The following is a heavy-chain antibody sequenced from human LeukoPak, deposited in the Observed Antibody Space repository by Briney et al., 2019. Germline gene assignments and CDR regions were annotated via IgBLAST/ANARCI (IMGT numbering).Heavy chain of an antibody. J-gene: IGHJ4*02. D-gene: IGHD3-10*01. CDR2: IYHSGST. V-gene: IGHV4-38-2*01. CDR3: ARLLTIIYYFDY. Sequence: SETLSLTCAVSGYSISSGYYWGWIRQPPGEGLEWIGSIYHSGSTYYNPSLKSRVTISVDTSKNQFSLKLSSVTAADTAVYYCARLLTIIYYFDYWGQGTLVTVSS. CDR1: GYSISSGYY.